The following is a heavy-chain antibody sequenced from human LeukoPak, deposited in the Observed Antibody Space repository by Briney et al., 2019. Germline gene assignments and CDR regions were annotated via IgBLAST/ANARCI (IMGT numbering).Heavy chain of an antibody. J-gene: IGHJ6*03. D-gene: IGHD1/OR15-1a*01. CDR1: GFTFSSYG. V-gene: IGHV3-30*02. CDR3: AKDQSTSHFYFMDV. CDR2: IWYGGSDK. Sequence: PGGSLRLSCAASGFTFSSYGMHWFRQAPGKGLEWVAVIWYGGSDKYYADSVKGRFTISRDNSKNTLYLQMNSLRAEDTAVYYCAKDQSTSHFYFMDVWGKGTTVTVSS.